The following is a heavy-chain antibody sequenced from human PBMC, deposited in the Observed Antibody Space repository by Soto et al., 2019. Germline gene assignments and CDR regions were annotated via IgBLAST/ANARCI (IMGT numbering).Heavy chain of an antibody. Sequence: QVQLVESGGGVVKTSGSLRIACAASGFTFSDYYMSWVRQAPGKGLEWVSYISSSGNTIYYADSVKGRFTISRDNAKNSVYLQMNSLRAEDTALYFCAKMSSENYYDPVFSWGQGTLDTVSS. V-gene: IGHV3-11*01. CDR1: GFTFSDYY. D-gene: IGHD3-22*01. CDR2: ISSSGNTI. CDR3: AKMSSENYYDPVFS. J-gene: IGHJ5*02.